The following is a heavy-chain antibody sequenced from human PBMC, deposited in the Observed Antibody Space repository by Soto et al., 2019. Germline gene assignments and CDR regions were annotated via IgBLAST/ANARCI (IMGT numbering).Heavy chain of an antibody. CDR1: GDSISSGSYY. CDR3: ARDYTVGGDAFDI. J-gene: IGHJ3*02. D-gene: IGHD4-17*01. V-gene: IGHV4-31*03. CDR2: MYYSGST. Sequence: PSETLSLTCTVSGDSISSGSYYWNWIRQHPGKGLEWIGYMYYSGSTYYNPSLKSRITISRDTSKNQFSLRLSSVTAADTAVYYCARDYTVGGDAFDIWGQGTMVTVSS.